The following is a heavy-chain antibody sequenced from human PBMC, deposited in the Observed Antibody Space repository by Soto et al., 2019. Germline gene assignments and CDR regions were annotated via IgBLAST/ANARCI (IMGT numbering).Heavy chain of an antibody. Sequence: GGSLRLSCAASGFTFNIYAMSWVRQAPGKGLEWVSRISGSGASANYADSVKGRFTISRDNSEKTLYLQMSSLRAEDMALYYCARWGYSIRRPTVYMVVRGKATTLTGSS. D-gene: IGHD6-13*01. CDR3: ARWGYSIRRPTVYMVV. J-gene: IGHJ6*03. CDR2: ISGSGASA. CDR1: GFTFNIYA. V-gene: IGHV3-23*01.